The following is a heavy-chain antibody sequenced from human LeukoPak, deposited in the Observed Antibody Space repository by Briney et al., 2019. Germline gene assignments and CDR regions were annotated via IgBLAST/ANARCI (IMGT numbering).Heavy chain of an antibody. CDR1: GFTFSSYA. V-gene: IGHV3-23*01. CDR2: ISGSGGST. J-gene: IGHJ5*02. CDR3: AKGSRVLRYFDWSEGVMNWFDP. Sequence: GGSLRLSCAASGFTFSSYAMSWVRQAPGKGLEWVSAISGSGGSTYYADSVKGRFTISRDNSKNTLYLQMNSLRAEDTAVYYCAKGSRVLRYFDWSEGVMNWFDPWGQGTLVTVPS. D-gene: IGHD3-9*01.